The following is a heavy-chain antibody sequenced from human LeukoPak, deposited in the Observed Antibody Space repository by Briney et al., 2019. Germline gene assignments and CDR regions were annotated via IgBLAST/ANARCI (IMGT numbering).Heavy chain of an antibody. CDR2: TYYRSKWYN. CDR3: AREVSVAGNNWFDP. D-gene: IGHD6-19*01. J-gene: IGHJ5*02. CDR1: GDSVSSNSAA. V-gene: IGHV6-1*01. Sequence: SQTLSLTCAISGDSVSSNSAAWNWIRQSPSRGLEWLGRTYYRSKWYNDYAVSVKSRITINPDTSKNRFSLQLNSVTAADTAVYFCAREVSVAGNNWFDPWGQGALVTVSS.